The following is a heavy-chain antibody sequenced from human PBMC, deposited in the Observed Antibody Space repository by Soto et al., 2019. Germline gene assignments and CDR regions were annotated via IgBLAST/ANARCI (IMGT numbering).Heavy chain of an antibody. V-gene: IGHV4-30-2*06. Sequence: SETLSLTCAVSGGSISSGGYSWTWIRQSPGMGLEWIGYISHRGSTSYNPSLKSRVTRSVDMSKNQFSLKLTSVIAADTAVYYCARARGSDSSSWYKQFDYWGQGALVTVSS. CDR3: ARARGSDSSSWYKQFDY. CDR2: ISHRGST. D-gene: IGHD6-13*01. J-gene: IGHJ4*02. CDR1: GGSISSGGYS.